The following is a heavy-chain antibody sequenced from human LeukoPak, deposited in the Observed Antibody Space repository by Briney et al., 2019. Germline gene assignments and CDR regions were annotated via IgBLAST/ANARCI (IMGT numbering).Heavy chain of an antibody. CDR3: AGPRDDNSGYYIS. J-gene: IGHJ5*02. CDR1: GFTVSSSF. Sequence: PGGSLRLSCAASGFTVSSSFMSWVRQAPGKGLEWVSLIYRGGGTYVADSVKGRFTVSRDNSKNTLYLQMSSLRAEDTALYYCAGPRDDNSGYYISWGQGSLVTVSS. CDR2: IYRGGGT. V-gene: IGHV3-53*01. D-gene: IGHD6-19*01.